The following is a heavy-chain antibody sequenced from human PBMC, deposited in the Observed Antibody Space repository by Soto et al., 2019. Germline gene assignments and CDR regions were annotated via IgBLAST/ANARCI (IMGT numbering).Heavy chain of an antibody. D-gene: IGHD4-17*01. CDR3: ARSPEAPVTAFDY. Sequence: QVQLQESGPGLVKPSQTLSLTCTVSSGTISSGGYYWSWIRQHPGKGLEWIGYIYYSGSTYYNPSLKSRVTISVDTSKNQFSLKLSSVTAADTAVYYCARSPEAPVTAFDYWGQGTLVTVSS. CDR1: SGTISSGGYY. CDR2: IYYSGST. J-gene: IGHJ4*02. V-gene: IGHV4-31*03.